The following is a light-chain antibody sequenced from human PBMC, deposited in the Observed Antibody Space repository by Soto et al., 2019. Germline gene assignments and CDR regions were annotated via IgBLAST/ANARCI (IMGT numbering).Light chain of an antibody. V-gene: IGKV2-28*01. Sequence: DIVMTQSPLSLPVTPGEPASISCRSSQSLLHSDGYNYLDWYLQKPGQSPQLLIYLGSNRASGVPDRFSGSGSGTEFTLQISRVEAEDVGVYYCMQALQTPPTFGQGTKVDI. CDR2: LGS. J-gene: IGKJ1*01. CDR3: MQALQTPPT. CDR1: QSLLHSDGYNY.